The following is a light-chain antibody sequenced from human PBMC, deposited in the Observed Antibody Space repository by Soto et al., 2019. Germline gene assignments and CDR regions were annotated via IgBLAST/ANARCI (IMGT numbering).Light chain of an antibody. V-gene: IGKV3-11*01. CDR3: QQRGNWPPGVT. CDR2: DTS. CDR1: QTVSRH. J-gene: IGKJ3*01. Sequence: EIVLTQSPATLSLSPGERATLSCRASQTVSRHLAWYQQKPGQAPRLLIYDTSNRATGIPARFSGSGSGTDFTLTIRGLETEDFAVYYCQQRGNWPPGVTFGPGTKVDMK.